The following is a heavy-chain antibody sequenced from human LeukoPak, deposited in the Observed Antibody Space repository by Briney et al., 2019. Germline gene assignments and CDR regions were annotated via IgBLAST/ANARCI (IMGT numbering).Heavy chain of an antibody. D-gene: IGHD2-15*01. CDR1: GGSITSYY. CDR3: VRSKSGAYGWFDP. CDR2: IYYSGTT. J-gene: IGHJ5*02. Sequence: SETLSLTCTVSGGSITSYYWSWIRQPPGKGLEWIGYIYYSGTTNYNPSLKSRVTISVDTSKNQFSLKVNSVTAADTAVYYCVRSKSGAYGWFDPWGQGTLVTVSS. V-gene: IGHV4-59*01.